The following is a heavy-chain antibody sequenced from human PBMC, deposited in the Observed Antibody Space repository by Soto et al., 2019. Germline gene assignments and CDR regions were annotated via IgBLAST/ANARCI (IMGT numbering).Heavy chain of an antibody. Sequence: VQLQESGPGLVRPSGTVSLTCAVSGLSISSDNWWGWVRQPPGKGLEWIGEIHHSGSTNYNPSLKSRVTMSVVPSKDLFSLTLNSVTAADTAFYYCARDQGSHPGDWGQGTLVSVSS. CDR3: ARDQGSHPGD. D-gene: IGHD6-13*01. V-gene: IGHV4-4*02. CDR1: GLSISSDNW. J-gene: IGHJ4*02. CDR2: IHHSGST.